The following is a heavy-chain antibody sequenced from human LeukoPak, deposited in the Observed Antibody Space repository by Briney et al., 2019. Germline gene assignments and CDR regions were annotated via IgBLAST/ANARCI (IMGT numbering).Heavy chain of an antibody. CDR2: IYYSGST. Sequence: SETLSLTCTVSGDSISSSNSYWGWIRQPPGKGPEWIGSIYYSGSTYYNPSLKSRVTISVDTSKNQFSLKLSSVTAADTAVYYCARDGYSSGYYDYWGQGTLVTVSS. V-gene: IGHV4-39*07. J-gene: IGHJ4*02. CDR3: ARDGYSSGYYDY. CDR1: GDSISSSNSY. D-gene: IGHD3-22*01.